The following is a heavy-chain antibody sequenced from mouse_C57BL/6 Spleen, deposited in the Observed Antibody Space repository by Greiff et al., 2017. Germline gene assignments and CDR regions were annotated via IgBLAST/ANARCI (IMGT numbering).Heavy chain of an antibody. CDR3: ASYDGYYYFDY. V-gene: IGHV1-50*01. CDR2: IDPSDSYT. J-gene: IGHJ2*01. CDR1: GYTFTSYW. D-gene: IGHD2-3*01. Sequence: QVQLQQPGAELVKPGASVKLSCKASGYTFTSYWMQWVKQRPGQGLEWIGEIDPSDSYTNYNQKFKGKATLTVDTSSSTAYMQLSSLTSEDSAVYYCASYDGYYYFDYCGQGTTLTVSS.